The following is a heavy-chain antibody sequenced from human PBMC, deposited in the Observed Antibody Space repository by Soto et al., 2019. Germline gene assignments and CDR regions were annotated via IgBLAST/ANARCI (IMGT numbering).Heavy chain of an antibody. Sequence: SETLSLTCAVYGGSFSGYYWSWIRQPPGKGLEWMGEINHSGSTNYNPSLKSRVTISVDTSKNQFSLKLSSVTAADTAVYYCARVLRRDGYKSSLDYYYGMDVWGQGTTVTV. CDR1: GGSFSGYY. CDR2: INHSGST. V-gene: IGHV4-34*01. CDR3: ARVLRRDGYKSSLDYYYGMDV. D-gene: IGHD5-12*01. J-gene: IGHJ6*02.